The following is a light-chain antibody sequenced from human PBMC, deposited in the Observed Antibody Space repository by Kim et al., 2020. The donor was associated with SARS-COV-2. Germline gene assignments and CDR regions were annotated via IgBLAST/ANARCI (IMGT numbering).Light chain of an antibody. CDR2: SNN. V-gene: IGLV1-44*01. Sequence: ELTQPPSASGTPGQRVTISCSGSSSNIGSHTVNWYQQLPGTAPKLLIYSNNQRPSGVPDRLSGSKSGTSASLAISGLQSEDEADYSCAAWDDSLNGVVGGGGTQLTGL. CDR3: AAWDDSLNGVV. CDR1: SSNIGSHT. J-gene: IGLJ2*01.